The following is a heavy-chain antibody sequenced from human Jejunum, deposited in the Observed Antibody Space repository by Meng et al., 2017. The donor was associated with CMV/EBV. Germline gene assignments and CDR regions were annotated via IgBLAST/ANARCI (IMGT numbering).Heavy chain of an antibody. CDR1: GRPFSSYA. CDR2: IIPISRSA. V-gene: IGHV1-69*05. D-gene: IGHD5-24*01. J-gene: IGHJ4*02. CDR3: ARDGREGYNYPYYFDY. Sequence: GRPFSSYAINWVRQAPGQGLEWMGGIIPISRSANYAQKFQGRVTITTDESTSTAYMELSSLTSEDTAVYYCARDGREGYNYPYYFDYWGQGTLVTVSS.